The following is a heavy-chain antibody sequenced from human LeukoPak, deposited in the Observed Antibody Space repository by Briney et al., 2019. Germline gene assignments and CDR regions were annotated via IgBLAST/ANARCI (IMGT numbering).Heavy chain of an antibody. J-gene: IGHJ4*02. V-gene: IGHV3-30*02. Sequence: GGSLRLSCAASGFTFSSYGMHWVRQAPGKGLEWVAFIRYDGSNKYYADSVKGRFTISRDNSKNTLYLQMNSLRAEDTAVYYCAKDHPVAPNYFDYWGQGTLVTVSS. D-gene: IGHD4-23*01. CDR3: AKDHPVAPNYFDY. CDR2: IRYDGSNK. CDR1: GFTFSSYG.